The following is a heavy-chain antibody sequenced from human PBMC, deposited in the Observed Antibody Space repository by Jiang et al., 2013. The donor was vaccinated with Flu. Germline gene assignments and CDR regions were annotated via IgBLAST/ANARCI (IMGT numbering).Heavy chain of an antibody. CDR3: ARGPFNWNDWYFDT. D-gene: IGHD1-20*01. J-gene: IGHJ2*01. CDR1: SGSISSSLYS. CDR2: LYASGSR. Sequence: QLVESGPGLLKASQTLSLTCTVSSGSISSSLYSWSWLRQPAGKGLEWIGHLYASGSRYNPSLKRRLSISEGMSKNQFSLRLTSVTAADTAVYYCARGPFNWNDWYFDTWGRGTQVTVSS. V-gene: IGHV4-61*02.